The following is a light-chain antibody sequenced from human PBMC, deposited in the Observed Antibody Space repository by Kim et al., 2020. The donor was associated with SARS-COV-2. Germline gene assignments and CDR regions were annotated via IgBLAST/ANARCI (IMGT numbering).Light chain of an antibody. J-gene: IGLJ2*01. CDR2: DVT. V-gene: IGLV2-14*03. CDR3: SSYTTGTTLVV. Sequence: QSALTQPASVSGSPGQSITISCTGTSSDIGRYNYVSWYQQHPGKAPKLMIYDVTNRPSGVSNRFSGSKSGNTASLTISGLQAEDEAVYYCSSYTTGTTLVVFSGGTQLTVL. CDR1: SSDIGRYNY.